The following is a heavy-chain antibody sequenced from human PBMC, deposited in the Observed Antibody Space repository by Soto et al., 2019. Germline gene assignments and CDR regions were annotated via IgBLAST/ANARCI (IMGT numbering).Heavy chain of an antibody. CDR2: INAGNGNT. CDR1: GYTFTSYA. J-gene: IGHJ4*02. V-gene: IGHV1-3*01. D-gene: IGHD2-21*02. Sequence: ASVKVSCKASGYTFTSYAMHWVRQAPGQRLEWMGWINAGNGNTKYSQKFQGRVTITRDTSASTAYMELSSLRSEDTAVYYCARAPILVSVTLHENYFDSWGQGTLVTVSS. CDR3: ARAPILVSVTLHENYFDS.